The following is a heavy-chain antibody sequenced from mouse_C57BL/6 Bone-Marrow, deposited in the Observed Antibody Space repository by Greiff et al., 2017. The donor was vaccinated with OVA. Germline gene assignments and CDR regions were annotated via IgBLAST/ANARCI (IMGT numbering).Heavy chain of an antibody. D-gene: IGHD2-2*01. CDR2: IYPGSGST. CDR3: ARPYGYDKYYAMDY. V-gene: IGHV1-55*01. CDR1: GYTFTSYW. Sequence: QVQLQQPGAELVKPGASVKMSCKASGYTFTSYWITWVKQRPGQGLEWIGDIYPGSGSTNYNEKFKSKATLTVDTSSSTAYMQLSSLTSEDSAVYYCARPYGYDKYYAMDYWGQGTSVTVSS. J-gene: IGHJ4*01.